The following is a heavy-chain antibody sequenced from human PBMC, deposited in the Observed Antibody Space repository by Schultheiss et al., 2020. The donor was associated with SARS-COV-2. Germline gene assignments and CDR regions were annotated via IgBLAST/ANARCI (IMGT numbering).Heavy chain of an antibody. CDR1: GGSFSGYF. CDR2: INHSGST. CDR3: ARVSVTRVSYYFDY. J-gene: IGHJ4*02. D-gene: IGHD4-17*01. V-gene: IGHV4-34*01. Sequence: SQTLSLTCAVYGGSFSGYFWSWIRQSPGKGLEWIGEINHSGSTDYNPSLKSRVSMSADTSKKQISLKLSSVTAADTAVYYCARVSVTRVSYYFDYWGQGTLVTVSS.